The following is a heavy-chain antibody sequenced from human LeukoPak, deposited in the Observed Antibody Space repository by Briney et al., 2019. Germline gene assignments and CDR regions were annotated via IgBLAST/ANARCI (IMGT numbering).Heavy chain of an antibody. Sequence: GGSLRLSCAASEFTFITYGMSWVRQAPGKGLEWVSYISSSGSTIYYADSVKGRFTISRDDAKNSLYLQMNSLRAEDTAVYYCAELGITMIGGVWGKGTTVTISS. CDR1: EFTFITYG. CDR2: ISSSGSTI. V-gene: IGHV3-48*04. J-gene: IGHJ6*04. CDR3: AELGITMIGGV. D-gene: IGHD3-10*02.